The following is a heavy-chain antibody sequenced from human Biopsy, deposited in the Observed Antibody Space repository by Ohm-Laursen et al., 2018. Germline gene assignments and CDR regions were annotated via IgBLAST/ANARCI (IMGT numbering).Heavy chain of an antibody. D-gene: IGHD1-26*01. CDR2: INPNSGGT. CDR1: GYTFTDSY. V-gene: IGHV1-2*02. CDR3: ARGGLNYWYFDL. Sequence: ASVKVSCKTSGYTFTDSYMHWVRQAPGQGLEWMGWINPNSGGTNYAQKFQGRVTMTRDTSMSTAYMELNRLRPDDTAVYYCARGGLNYWYFDLWGRGTLVTVSS. J-gene: IGHJ2*01.